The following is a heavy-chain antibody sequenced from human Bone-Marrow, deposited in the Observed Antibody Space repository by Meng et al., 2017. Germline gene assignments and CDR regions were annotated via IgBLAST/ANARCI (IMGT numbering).Heavy chain of an antibody. D-gene: IGHD1-26*01. CDR3: ARGKWELLGIDY. V-gene: IGHV4-34*01. J-gene: IGHJ4*02. Sequence: LSLTCAVYGGSFSGYYWSWIRQPPGKGLEWIGEINHSGSTNYNPSLKSRVTISVDTSKNQFSLKLSSVTAADTAVYYCARGKWELLGIDYWGQGTLVTVSS. CDR2: INHSGST. CDR1: GGSFSGYY.